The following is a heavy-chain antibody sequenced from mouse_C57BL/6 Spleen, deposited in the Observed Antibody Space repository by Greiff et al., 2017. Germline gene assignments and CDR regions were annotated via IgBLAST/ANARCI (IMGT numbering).Heavy chain of an antibody. CDR2: ISDGGSYT. CDR1: GFTFSSYA. V-gene: IGHV5-4*01. D-gene: IGHD1-1*01. J-gene: IGHJ2*01. Sequence: EVKLVESGGGLVKPGGSLKLSCAASGFTFSSYAMSWVRQTPEKRLEWVATISDGGSYTYYPDNVKGRFTISRDNAKNNLYLQMSHLKSEDTAMYYCARDGGYYYGSSLFDYWGQGTTLTVSS. CDR3: ARDGGYYYGSSLFDY.